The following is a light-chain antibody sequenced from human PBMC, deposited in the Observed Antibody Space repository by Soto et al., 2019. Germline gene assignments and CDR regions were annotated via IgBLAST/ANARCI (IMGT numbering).Light chain of an antibody. CDR3: AAWDDSLSCWV. CDR2: SSD. V-gene: IGLV1-44*01. J-gene: IGLJ3*02. CDR1: SSNIGSNT. Sequence: QSVLTQPPSASGTPGQRVTISCSGSSSNIGSNTVNWYQQLPGTAPKLLIYSSDQRPSGVPDRFSGSKSGTSASLAISGLQSEDDVDYYCAAWDDSLSCWVFGGGTKLTVL.